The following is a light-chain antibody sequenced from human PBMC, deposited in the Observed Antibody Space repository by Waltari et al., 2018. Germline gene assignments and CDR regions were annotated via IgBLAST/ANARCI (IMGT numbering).Light chain of an antibody. CDR1: QSVSSY. Sequence: EIVLTQSPATLSSAPGERATLSCRASQSVSSYLAWYQQNPGQAPRLLIYYATNRATGIPARFSGSGSGTDFTLTISSLEAEDFAVYYCQQRSNWPPWTFGQGTKVEIK. CDR3: QQRSNWPPWT. J-gene: IGKJ1*01. CDR2: YAT. V-gene: IGKV3-11*01.